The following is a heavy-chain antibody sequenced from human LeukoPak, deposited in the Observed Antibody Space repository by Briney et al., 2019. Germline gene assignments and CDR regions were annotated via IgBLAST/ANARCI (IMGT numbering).Heavy chain of an antibody. CDR1: GFTFSSFW. J-gene: IGHJ4*02. Sequence: GGSLRLSCAASGFTFSSFWMSWVRRAPGKGLEWVASIKQDGSEKYYVDSVKGRFTISRDNAKNSVYLQMNSLTAKDTAVYYCARDRDPGGATGSIFDYWGQGALVTVSS. CDR2: IKQDGSEK. CDR3: ARDRDPGGATGSIFDY. D-gene: IGHD1-26*01. V-gene: IGHV3-7*03.